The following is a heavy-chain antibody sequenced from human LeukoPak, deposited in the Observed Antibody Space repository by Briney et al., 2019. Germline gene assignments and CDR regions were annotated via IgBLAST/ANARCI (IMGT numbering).Heavy chain of an antibody. J-gene: IGHJ3*02. CDR3: ARPPRDDSSGYYSAFDI. CDR1: GYRFTNYW. V-gene: IGHV5-51*01. D-gene: IGHD3-22*01. CDR2: IYPGVSDT. Sequence: GESLKISCKGSGYRFTNYWIGWVRQLPGKGLEWMGIIYPGVSDTRYSPSFQGQVTISADKSISTAYLQWNSLKASDTAMYYCARPPRDDSSGYYSAFDIWGQGTMVTVSS.